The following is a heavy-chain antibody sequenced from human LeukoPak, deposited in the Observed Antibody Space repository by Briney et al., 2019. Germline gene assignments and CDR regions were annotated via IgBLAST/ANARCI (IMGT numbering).Heavy chain of an antibody. V-gene: IGHV1-69*13. CDR3: ARARGWDDAFDI. CDR2: IIPIFGTA. CDR1: GGTFSSYA. Sequence: GASVNVSCTASGGTFSSYAISWVRQAPGQGLEWMGGIIPIFGTANYAQKFQGRVTITADESTSTAYMELSSLRSEDTAVYYCARARGWDDAFDIWGQGTMVTVSS. J-gene: IGHJ3*02. D-gene: IGHD6-19*01.